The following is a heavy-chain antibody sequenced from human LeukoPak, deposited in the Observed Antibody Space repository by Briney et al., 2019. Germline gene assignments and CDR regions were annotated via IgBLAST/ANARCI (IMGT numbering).Heavy chain of an antibody. D-gene: IGHD3-9*01. J-gene: IGHJ4*02. CDR2: IWYDGSNK. Sequence: PGGSLRLSCAASGFTFSSYGMHWVRQAPGKGLEWVAVIWYDGSNKYYADSVKGRFTISRDNAKNSLYLQMNSLRAEDTAVYYCARDILTGWRATSYWGQGTLVTVSS. V-gene: IGHV3-33*01. CDR3: ARDILTGWRATSY. CDR1: GFTFSSYG.